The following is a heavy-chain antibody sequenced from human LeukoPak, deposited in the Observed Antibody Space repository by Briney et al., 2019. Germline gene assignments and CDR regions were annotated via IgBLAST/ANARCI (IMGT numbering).Heavy chain of an antibody. J-gene: IGHJ5*02. CDR2: INWNGGST. Sequence: GGSLRLSCAASGFTFDDYGMSWVRQAPGKGLEWVSGINWNGGSTGYADSVKGRFTISRDNAKNSLYLQMNSLRAEDTAVYYCARDPGSTLGNWFDPWGQGTLVTVSS. CDR1: GFTFDDYG. V-gene: IGHV3-20*04. D-gene: IGHD2-2*01. CDR3: ARDPGSTLGNWFDP.